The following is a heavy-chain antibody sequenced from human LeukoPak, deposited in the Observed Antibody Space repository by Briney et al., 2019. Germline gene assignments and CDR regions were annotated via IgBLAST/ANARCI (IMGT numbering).Heavy chain of an antibody. J-gene: IGHJ5*02. CDR1: GFTFSSYS. V-gene: IGHV3-23*01. Sequence: GGSPRLSCAASGFTFSSYSMNWVRQAPGKGLEWVSAISGSGGSTYYADSVKGRFTISRDNSKNTLYLQMNSLRAEDTAVYYCAKYEQSPAPYNWFDPWGQGTLVTVSS. D-gene: IGHD6-19*01. CDR3: AKYEQSPAPYNWFDP. CDR2: ISGSGGST.